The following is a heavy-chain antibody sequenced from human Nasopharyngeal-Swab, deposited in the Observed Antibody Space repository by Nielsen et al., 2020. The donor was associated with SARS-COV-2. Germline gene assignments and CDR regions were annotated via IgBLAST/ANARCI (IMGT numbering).Heavy chain of an antibody. CDR3: ASGLSIAARQVYYYGMDV. CDR2: IIPIFGTA. CDR1: GGTFSSYA. D-gene: IGHD6-6*01. Sequence: SVKVSCKASGGTFSSYAISWVRQAPGQGLEWMGGIIPIFGTANYAQKFKGRVTITADESTSTAYMELSSLRSEDTAVYYCASGLSIAARQVYYYGMDVWGQGTTVTVSS. V-gene: IGHV1-69*13. J-gene: IGHJ6*02.